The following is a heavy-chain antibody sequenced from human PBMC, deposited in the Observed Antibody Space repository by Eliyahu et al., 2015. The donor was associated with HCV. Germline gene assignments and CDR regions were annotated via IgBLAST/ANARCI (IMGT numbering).Heavy chain of an antibody. CDR1: GFAFSSYA. CDR2: ISGSGGTT. D-gene: IGHD4-11*01. Sequence: EVQLLESGGGXVQPGGXLILSCTASGFAFSSYAINWVRQAPGKGLEWVSAISGSGGTTYYTDSMKGRITISRDNSKNTLYLQMSSLRAEDTATYYCAKVGEPYSYYDYWGQGTLVTVSS. J-gene: IGHJ4*02. CDR3: AKVGEPYSYYDY. V-gene: IGHV3-23*01.